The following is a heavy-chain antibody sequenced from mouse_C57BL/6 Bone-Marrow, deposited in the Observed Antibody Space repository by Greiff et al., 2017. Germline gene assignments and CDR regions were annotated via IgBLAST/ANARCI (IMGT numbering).Heavy chain of an antibody. J-gene: IGHJ3*01. CDR1: GYTFTSYW. V-gene: IGHV1-61*01. CDR2: IYPSDSET. Sequence: QVQLKQPGAELVRPGSSVKLSCKASGYTFTSYWMDWVKQRPGQGLEWIGNIYPSDSETHYNQKFKDKATLTVDKSSSTAYMQLSSLPSEDSAVYYCARGGKKLPWFAYWGQGTLVTVSA. CDR3: ARGGKKLPWFAY.